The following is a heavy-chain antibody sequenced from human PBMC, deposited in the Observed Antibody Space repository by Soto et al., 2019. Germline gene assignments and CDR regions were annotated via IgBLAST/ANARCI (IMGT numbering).Heavy chain of an antibody. CDR1: GYAFTVYY. CDR3: ARARGQRHRNAFLV. Sequence: ASVKVSCEASGYAFTVYYIHWVRQAPGQGLEWMGWINPNSGGTNYAQKFQGRATISIDTSQNLISLNLKSATAADTAVYFCARARGQRHRNAFLVWGQGTMVTVSS. J-gene: IGHJ3*01. V-gene: IGHV1-2*02. CDR2: INPNSGGT. D-gene: IGHD1-1*01.